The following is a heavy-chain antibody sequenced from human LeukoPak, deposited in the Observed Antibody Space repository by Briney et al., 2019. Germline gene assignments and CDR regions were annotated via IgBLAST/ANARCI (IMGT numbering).Heavy chain of an antibody. CDR1: GFTFSSYG. CDR3: AREGPYYDFWSGPPYGMDV. CDR2: ISYYGSNK. J-gene: IGHJ6*02. V-gene: IGHV3-30*03. D-gene: IGHD3-3*01. Sequence: EPGGSLRLSCAASGFTFSSYGMHWVRPAPAQGLGWGGVISYYGSNKYYADSVKGRFTISRDNSKNTLYLQMNSLRAEDTAVYYCAREGPYYDFWSGPPYGMDVWGQGTTVTVSS.